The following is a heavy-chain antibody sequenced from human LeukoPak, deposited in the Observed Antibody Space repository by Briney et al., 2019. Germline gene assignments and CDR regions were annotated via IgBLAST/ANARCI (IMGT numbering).Heavy chain of an antibody. V-gene: IGHV1-3*01. CDR3: ARVRYYDILTGYQTYFDY. J-gene: IGHJ4*02. D-gene: IGHD3-9*01. Sequence: KFQGRVNITRDTSASTAYMELSSLRSEDTAVYYCARVRYYDILTGYQTYFDYWGQGTLVTVSS.